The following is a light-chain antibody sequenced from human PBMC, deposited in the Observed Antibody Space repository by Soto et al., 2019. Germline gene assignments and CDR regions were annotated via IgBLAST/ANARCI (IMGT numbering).Light chain of an antibody. CDR1: QGISNY. CDR2: AAS. J-gene: IGKJ3*01. Sequence: DIQMTQSPSSLSASVGDRVAITCRASQGISNYLAWYQQKPGKVPKLLIYAASTLQSGVPSRFSGSGSGTDFTLTISSLQPEDVATSYCQPYNSDPFTFGTGTNVEIK. CDR3: QPYNSDPFT. V-gene: IGKV1-27*01.